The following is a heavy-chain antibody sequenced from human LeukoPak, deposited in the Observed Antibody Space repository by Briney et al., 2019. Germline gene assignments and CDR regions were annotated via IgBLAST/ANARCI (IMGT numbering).Heavy chain of an antibody. CDR1: GGSITTTNW. Sequence: SGTLSLTCAVSGGSITTTNWWSWVRQPPGKGLELIGEVHLSGATNYNLSLESRVSMSIDKSKNHLSLEVTSVTAADTAIYYCTRESGAFSPFGFWGQGTLVTVSS. V-gene: IGHV4-4*02. CDR2: VHLSGAT. CDR3: TRESGAFSPFGF. D-gene: IGHD1-26*01. J-gene: IGHJ4*02.